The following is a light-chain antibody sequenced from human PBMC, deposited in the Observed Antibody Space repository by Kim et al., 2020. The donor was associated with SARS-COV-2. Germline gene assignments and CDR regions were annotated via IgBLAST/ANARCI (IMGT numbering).Light chain of an antibody. CDR2: KAS. J-gene: IGKJ4*01. V-gene: IGKV1-5*03. CDR1: QSINTW. Sequence: DIQMTQSPSTLSASVGDRVTITCRASQSINTWLAWYQQKPGKAPKLLVYKASSLESGVPSRFSGTGSGTEFTLTISSLQPDDFATYHCQQYNSYLLTFGGGTKVDIK. CDR3: QQYNSYLLT.